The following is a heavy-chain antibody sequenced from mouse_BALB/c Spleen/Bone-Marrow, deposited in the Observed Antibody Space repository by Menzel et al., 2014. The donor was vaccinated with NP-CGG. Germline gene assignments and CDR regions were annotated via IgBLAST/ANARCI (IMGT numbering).Heavy chain of an antibody. Sequence: VKLVESGTELAKPGVSVKMSCKASGYTFTSYWMHWVKQRPGQGPEWIGYINPSTGYTEFYQNFKDKATLTADKSSSTAYMQLSSLTSEDSAIYYCARSGDYGQFDYWGQGTTLTVSS. CDR2: INPSTGYT. CDR3: ARSGDYGQFDY. V-gene: IGHV1-7*01. J-gene: IGHJ2*01. CDR1: GYTFTSYW. D-gene: IGHD2-4*01.